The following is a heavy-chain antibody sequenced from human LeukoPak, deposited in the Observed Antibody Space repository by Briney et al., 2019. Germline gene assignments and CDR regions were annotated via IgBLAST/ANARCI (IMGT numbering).Heavy chain of an antibody. Sequence: PSETLSLTCTVSGGSISSYYWSWIRQPPGKGLEWIGYIYYSGSTNYNPSLKSRVTISVDTSKNQFSLKLSSVTAADTAVYYCAREGCSSTSCYGAFDIWGQGTTVTVSS. V-gene: IGHV4-59*01. CDR2: IYYSGST. J-gene: IGHJ3*02. CDR3: AREGCSSTSCYGAFDI. D-gene: IGHD2-2*01. CDR1: GGSISSYY.